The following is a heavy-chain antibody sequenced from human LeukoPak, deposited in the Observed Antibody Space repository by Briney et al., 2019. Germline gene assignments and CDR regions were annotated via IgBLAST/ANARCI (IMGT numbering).Heavy chain of an antibody. D-gene: IGHD3-10*01. Sequence: ASVKVSCKASGYTFTDYYMHWVRQAPGQGLEWMGWMNPNSGNTGYAQKFQGRVTMTRNTSISTAYMELSSLRSEDTAVYYCARGSTGSGSYYAEYFQHWGQGTLVTVSS. CDR3: ARGSTGSGSYYAEYFQH. CDR1: GYTFTDYY. CDR2: MNPNSGNT. J-gene: IGHJ1*01. V-gene: IGHV1-8*02.